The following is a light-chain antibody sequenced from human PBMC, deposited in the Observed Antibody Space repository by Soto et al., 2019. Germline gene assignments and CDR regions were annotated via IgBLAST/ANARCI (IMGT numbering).Light chain of an antibody. CDR1: SGSVATSDY. CDR3: LLYVGLGIVV. Sequence: QTVVTQEPSLSVSPGRTVTLTCGLSSGSVATSDYPSWYQQTPGKAPRTLIYNTNTRSSGVPDRFSGSILGNKAALTITGAQADDDSDYYCLLYVGLGIVVFGGGTKLTVL. J-gene: IGLJ2*01. V-gene: IGLV8-61*01. CDR2: NTN.